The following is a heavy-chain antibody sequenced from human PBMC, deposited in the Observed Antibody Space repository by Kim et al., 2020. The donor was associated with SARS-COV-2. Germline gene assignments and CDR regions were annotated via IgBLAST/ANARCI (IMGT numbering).Heavy chain of an antibody. V-gene: IGHV3-11*03. J-gene: IGHJ6*04. CDR3: ASVGYDYVWGSYRDYYYYLGMEV. Sequence: GGSLRLSCAASGFTFSDYYMRWIRQAPGKGLEWVSYISSSSSYTNYADSVKGRFTISRDNAKNSLYLQMNSLSAEDTAVYYCASVGYDYVWGSYRDYYYYLGMEVWGKGTTVTVSS. CDR2: ISSSSSYT. CDR1: GFTFSDYY. D-gene: IGHD3-16*02.